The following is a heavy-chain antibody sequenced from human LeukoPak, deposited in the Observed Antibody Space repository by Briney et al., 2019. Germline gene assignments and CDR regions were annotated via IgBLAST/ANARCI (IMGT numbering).Heavy chain of an antibody. CDR1: GGTFTNYA. CDR2: ILPITATS. Sequence: SVKVSCKASGGTFTNYAISWVRQAPGQGLEWMGGILPITATSNYAQKFQGRVSFSTDESTSTAYMEVSSLRSDDTAVYYCARGAYMVLRGSFDPWGQGTLVTVSS. J-gene: IGHJ5*02. V-gene: IGHV1-69*05. CDR3: ARGAYMVLRGSFDP. D-gene: IGHD4/OR15-4a*01.